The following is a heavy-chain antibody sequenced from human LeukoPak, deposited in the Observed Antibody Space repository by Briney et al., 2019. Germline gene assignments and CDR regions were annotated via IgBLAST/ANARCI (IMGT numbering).Heavy chain of an antibody. CDR1: GGSFSGYY. Sequence: SETLSLTCAVYGGSFSGYYWSWIRQPPGKGLEWIGEINHSGGTNYNPSLKSRVTISVDTSKNQFSLKLSSVTAADTAVYYCARGMATTHPYYFDYWGQGTLVTVSS. CDR3: ARGMATTHPYYFDY. CDR2: INHSGGT. J-gene: IGHJ4*02. V-gene: IGHV4-34*01. D-gene: IGHD5-24*01.